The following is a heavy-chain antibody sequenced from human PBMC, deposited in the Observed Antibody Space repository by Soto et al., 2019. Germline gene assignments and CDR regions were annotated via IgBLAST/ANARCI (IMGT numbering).Heavy chain of an antibody. CDR2: IIPIFGTA. V-gene: IGHV1-69*13. CDR1: GGTVSSFA. Sequence: SVKVSCKASGGTVSSFAISWVRQAPGQGLEWMGGIIPIFGTANYAQKFQGRVTITADESTSTAYMELSSLRSEDTAVYYCARLGGKFWRGGGYSITTPNKRAYDMDVWGQGTTVTVSS. J-gene: IGHJ6*02. D-gene: IGHD3-3*01. CDR3: ARLGGKFWRGGGYSITTPNKRAYDMDV.